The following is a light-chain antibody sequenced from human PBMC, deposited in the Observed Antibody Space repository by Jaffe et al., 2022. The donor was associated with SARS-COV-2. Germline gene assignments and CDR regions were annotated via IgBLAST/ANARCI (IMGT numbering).Light chain of an antibody. CDR1: HSISGY. V-gene: IGKV1-39*01. J-gene: IGKJ4*01. CDR3: QQSYASPLT. CDR2: GAS. Sequence: QVTQSPSSLSASIGDRVTITCRTSHSISGYLNWYQHKPGKAPKLLICGASNLQSGVPSRFSGSGSGTDFTLTITSLQPEDSAFYYCQQSYASPLTFGGGTKLEI.